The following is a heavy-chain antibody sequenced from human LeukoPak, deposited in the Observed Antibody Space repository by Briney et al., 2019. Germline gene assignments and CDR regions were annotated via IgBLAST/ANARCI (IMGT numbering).Heavy chain of an antibody. CDR2: VGIAADT. D-gene: IGHD3-22*01. J-gene: IGHJ4*02. Sequence: GGSLRLSCAASGFTFSDHAMHWVRQAPGKGLEWVSAVGIAADTFYPGSVKGRFTISRENAKNTLYLQMNSLRAEDTAVYYCAKDLGSGYYDYWGQGTLVTVSS. CDR1: GFTFSDHA. CDR3: AKDLGSGYYDY. V-gene: IGHV3-13*01.